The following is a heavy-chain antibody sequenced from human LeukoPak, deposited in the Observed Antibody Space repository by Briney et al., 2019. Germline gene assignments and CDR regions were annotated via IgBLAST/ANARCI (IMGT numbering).Heavy chain of an antibody. D-gene: IGHD5-18*01. CDR2: IDGDGSSR. J-gene: IGHJ4*02. V-gene: IGHV3-74*01. CDR3: AKSRRSGYSYGADY. CDR1: GFTFTSYW. Sequence: PGGSLRLSCAASGFTFTSYWIHWVRQVPGKGLEWVSRIDGDGSSRSYADSVQGRFTISRDNGKKTVFLQMNSLSAEDTAVYYCAKSRRSGYSYGADYWGQGTLVTVSS.